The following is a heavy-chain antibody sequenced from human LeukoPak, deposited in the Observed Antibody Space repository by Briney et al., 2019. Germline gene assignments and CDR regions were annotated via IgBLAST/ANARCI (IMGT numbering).Heavy chain of an antibody. CDR1: GGTFSSYA. Sequence: ASVKVSCEASGGTFSSYAISWVRQAPGQGLEWMGGIIPIFGTANYAQKFQGRVTITADESTSTAYMELSSLRSEDTAVYYCARSDSSGPAAFDIWGQGTMVTTSS. D-gene: IGHD3-22*01. J-gene: IGHJ3*02. CDR2: IIPIFGTA. V-gene: IGHV1-69*13. CDR3: ARSDSSGPAAFDI.